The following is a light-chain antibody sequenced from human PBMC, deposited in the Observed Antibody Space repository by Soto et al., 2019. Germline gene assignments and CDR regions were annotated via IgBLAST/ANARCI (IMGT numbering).Light chain of an antibody. CDR1: QSVGSN. CDR3: QQYHNFPPP. Sequence: EIVVTQPPATLSVSPGERATLSCRASQSVGSNLAWYQQKPGQAPRLLIYGASTRATGMPARFSGSGSGTEFTLTISSLQSYYFSNYYRQQYHNFPPPFGAVIKA. CDR2: GAS. J-gene: IGKJ4*01. V-gene: IGKV3-15*01.